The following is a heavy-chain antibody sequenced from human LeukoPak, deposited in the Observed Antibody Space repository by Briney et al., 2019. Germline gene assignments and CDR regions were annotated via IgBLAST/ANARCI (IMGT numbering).Heavy chain of an antibody. V-gene: IGHV1-69*04. Sequence: ASVKVSCKASGGTFSSYAISWVRQAPGQGLEWMERIIPIRIIPILALANYIQKFQGRVTITADKSTSTAYMELSSLRSEDTAVYYCATNDYHYDFWSGYYSPEYFQHWGQDTLVTVSS. CDR2: IIPIRIIPILALA. J-gene: IGHJ1*01. CDR1: GGTFSSYA. D-gene: IGHD3-3*01. CDR3: ATNDYHYDFWSGYYSPEYFQH.